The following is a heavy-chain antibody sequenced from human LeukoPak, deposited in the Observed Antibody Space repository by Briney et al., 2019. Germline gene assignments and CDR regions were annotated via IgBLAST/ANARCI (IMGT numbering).Heavy chain of an antibody. J-gene: IGHJ4*02. Sequence: PSETLSLTCTVSGGSITNNYWSWIRQPAGKGLEWIGRFYTSGSPNYNPSLRSRITMSVDTSKKQFFLKLTSVTAADTAVYYCARDSGSGSYIFDYWGQGILVPVSS. CDR3: ARDSGSGSYIFDY. V-gene: IGHV4-4*07. CDR1: GGSITNNY. CDR2: FYTSGSP. D-gene: IGHD3-10*01.